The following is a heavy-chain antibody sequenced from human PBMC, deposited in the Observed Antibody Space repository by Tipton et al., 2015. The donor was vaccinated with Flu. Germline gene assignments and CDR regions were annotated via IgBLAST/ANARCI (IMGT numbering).Heavy chain of an antibody. CDR1: GFTFSSYW. Sequence: QLVQSGGGLVQPGGSLRLSCAASGFTFSSYWMHWVRQAPGKGLEWVANIKQDGSQKYYVDSVKGRFTISRDNAKNSLYLQMNSLRAEDTAVYYCARLSYYDVDLKNFYFDHWGQGALVTVSS. J-gene: IGHJ4*02. V-gene: IGHV3-7*03. CDR3: ARLSYYDVDLKNFYFDH. CDR2: IKQDGSQK. D-gene: IGHD3-10*02.